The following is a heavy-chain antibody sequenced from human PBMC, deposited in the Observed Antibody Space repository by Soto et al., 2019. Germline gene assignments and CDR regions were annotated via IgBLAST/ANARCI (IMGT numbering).Heavy chain of an antibody. Sequence: GESLRLSCAASGFTFDDYGMSWVRQAPGKGLEWVSGINWNGGSTGYADSVKGRFTISRDNAKNSLYLQMNSLRAEDTALYYCARDPFFVILTGYYKLEVPSGMDVWGQGTTVTVSS. CDR1: GFTFDDYG. CDR2: INWNGGST. V-gene: IGHV3-20*04. CDR3: ARDPFFVILTGYYKLEVPSGMDV. J-gene: IGHJ6*02. D-gene: IGHD3-9*01.